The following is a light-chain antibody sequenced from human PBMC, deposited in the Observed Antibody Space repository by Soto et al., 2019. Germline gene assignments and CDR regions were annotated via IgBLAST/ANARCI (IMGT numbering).Light chain of an antibody. CDR1: QAIRND. V-gene: IGKV1-6*01. J-gene: IGKJ1*01. CDR2: AAT. CDR3: LQDFNSPRT. Sequence: AIQLTQSPSSLSASVGDRVTITCRASQAIRNDLCWYQQKPGQAPNLLIYAATNLQNLVHYRFSGSGYGADFTLTISSLQTEDFATSYCLQDFNSPRTFGQGTQVEV.